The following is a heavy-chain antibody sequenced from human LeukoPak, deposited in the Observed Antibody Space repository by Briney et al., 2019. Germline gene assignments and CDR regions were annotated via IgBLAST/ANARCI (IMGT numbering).Heavy chain of an antibody. CDR1: GFTFSSYS. D-gene: IGHD5-18*01. J-gene: IGHJ4*02. V-gene: IGHV3-21*01. CDR2: ISSSSSYI. CDR3: ARVPGELDTAMVTADY. Sequence: PGGSLRLSCAASGFTFSSYSMNWVRQAPGKGLEWVSSISSSSSYIYYADSVKGRFTISRDNAKNSLYLQMNSLRAEDTAVYYCARVPGELDTAMVTADYWGQGTLVTVSS.